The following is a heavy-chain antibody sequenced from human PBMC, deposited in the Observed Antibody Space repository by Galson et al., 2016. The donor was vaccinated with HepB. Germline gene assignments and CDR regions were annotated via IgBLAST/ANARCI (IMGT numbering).Heavy chain of an antibody. CDR1: GFTATDYN. V-gene: IGHV3-69-1*01. J-gene: IGHJ5*02. Sequence: SLRLSCAASGFTATDYNMNWLRQVPGRGLEWISTITTWDITHYADSVKGRFTMSRDRDRNSVVLQMTGLRVDDTAVYCCAVYWTFSQCSWFRPWGQGTLFSVSS. CDR2: ITTWDIT. D-gene: IGHD1-1*01. CDR3: AVYWTFSQCSWFRP.